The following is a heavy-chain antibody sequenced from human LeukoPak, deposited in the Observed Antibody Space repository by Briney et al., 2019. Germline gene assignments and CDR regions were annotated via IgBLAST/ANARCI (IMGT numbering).Heavy chain of an antibody. Sequence: GGSLRLSCAASGFSFSTFAMTWVRQAPGKGLEWVSATHGSGDRTYYADSVKGRFTISRDNSKNRVYLQMNSLRAEDTAVYYGAKDQGNDYVDQLHFWGQGTLVTVSS. J-gene: IGHJ4*02. CDR3: AKDQGNDYVDQLHF. D-gene: IGHD4-17*01. V-gene: IGHV3-23*01. CDR1: GFSFSTFA. CDR2: THGSGDRT.